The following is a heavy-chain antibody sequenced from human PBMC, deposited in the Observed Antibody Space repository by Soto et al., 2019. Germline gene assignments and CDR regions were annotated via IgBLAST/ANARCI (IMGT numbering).Heavy chain of an antibody. Sequence: SGTLSLTCTVSGGSITSYYWSWIRQSPGKGPEWIGYIYHSGTTYYNPSLKSRVTTSVDRSKNQFSLKLSSVTAADTAVYYCASGRGFGVVIMWFDPRGQGTLVTVSS. CDR1: GGSITSYY. CDR3: ASGRGFGVVIMWFDP. J-gene: IGHJ5*02. D-gene: IGHD3-3*01. V-gene: IGHV4-59*12. CDR2: IYHSGTT.